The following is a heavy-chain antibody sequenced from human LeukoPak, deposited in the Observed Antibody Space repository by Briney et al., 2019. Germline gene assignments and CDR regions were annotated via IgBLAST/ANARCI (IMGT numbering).Heavy chain of an antibody. V-gene: IGHV4-59*01. J-gene: IGHJ5*02. D-gene: IGHD1-7*01. CDR1: GGSISSSY. CDR3: ARRYNWNYGWFDP. Sequence: PSETLSLTCTVSGGSISSSYWSWIRQPPGKGLEWIGYIYYSGSTNYNPSLKSRVTISVDMSKSQFSLKLSSVTAADTAVYYCARRYNWNYGWFDPWGQGTLVTVSS. CDR2: IYYSGST.